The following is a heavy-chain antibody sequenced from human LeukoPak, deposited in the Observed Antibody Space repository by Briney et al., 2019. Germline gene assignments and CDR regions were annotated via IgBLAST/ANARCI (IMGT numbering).Heavy chain of an antibody. CDR3: ARLNDYGSGSLLGY. J-gene: IGHJ4*02. CDR1: GYTFTNYW. D-gene: IGHD3-10*01. CDR2: IYPGDSDT. Sequence: GESLKISCKGSGYTFTNYWIAWVRQMPGKGLEWMGIIYPGDSDTRYRPSFQGQVIISADKSIRTAYLQWSSLKASDTAMYYCARLNDYGSGSLLGYWGQGTLVTVSS. V-gene: IGHV5-51*01.